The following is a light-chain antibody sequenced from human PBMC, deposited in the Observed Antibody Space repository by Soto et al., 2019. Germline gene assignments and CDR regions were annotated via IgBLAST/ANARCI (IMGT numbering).Light chain of an antibody. CDR1: QGIRNF. CDR3: QKYSSDPV. J-gene: IGKJ3*01. Sequence: DIQMTQSPTSLSASVGDRVTITCRASQGIRNFVAWYQQKPGKAPKLLIYAASTLQSGVPSRFSGSGSGTDFTLTSNSLQPEDVATYSCQKYSSDPVFGPGTKVEIK. V-gene: IGKV1-27*01. CDR2: AAS.